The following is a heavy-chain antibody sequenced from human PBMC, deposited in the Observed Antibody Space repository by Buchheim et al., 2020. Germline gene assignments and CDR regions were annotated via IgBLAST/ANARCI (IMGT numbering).Heavy chain of an antibody. Sequence: EVQVVESGGDLVQPGGSLRLSCAASGFTFSTSAMSWVRQAPGKGLEWVSSISGSAGTTYYADSVKGRFITSRDNSKSTLYLQMNSLRADDTAVYYCAKDPFIDGWWGRGGDYLGQGTL. CDR2: ISGSAGTT. J-gene: IGHJ4*02. CDR3: AKDPFIDGWWGRGGDY. CDR1: GFTFSTSA. V-gene: IGHV3-23*04. D-gene: IGHD6-19*01.